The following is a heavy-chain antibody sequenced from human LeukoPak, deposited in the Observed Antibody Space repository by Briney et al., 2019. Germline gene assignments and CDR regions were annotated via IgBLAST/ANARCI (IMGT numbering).Heavy chain of an antibody. V-gene: IGHV3-21*01. CDR3: ASNLASSFHI. Sequence: GGSLRLSCAASGFTFSSYTMKWVRQAPGKGLEWVSSISGSSSYIYYADSVKGRFTISRDNAKNSLYLQMHSLRAEDTAVYYCASNLASSFHIWGQGKMVIVSS. J-gene: IGHJ3*02. D-gene: IGHD3-10*01. CDR2: ISGSSSYI. CDR1: GFTFSSYT.